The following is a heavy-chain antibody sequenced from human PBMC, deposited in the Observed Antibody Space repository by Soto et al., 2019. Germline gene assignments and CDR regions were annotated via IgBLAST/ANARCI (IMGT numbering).Heavy chain of an antibody. D-gene: IGHD1-26*01. CDR1: GYTFINYG. V-gene: IGHV1-18*01. CDR2: LSAYNGDT. CDR3: ARWSAIVGGAEALDV. J-gene: IGHJ3*01. Sequence: QVQLVQSGAEVKKPGASVRVSCKTSGYTFINYGITWVRQAPGQGLEWMGWLSAYNGDTSTSEKLQDRFTMTTDTSTNTVHMDLRSLTSDDTAVYYCARWSAIVGGAEALDVWGQGTMVIVPS.